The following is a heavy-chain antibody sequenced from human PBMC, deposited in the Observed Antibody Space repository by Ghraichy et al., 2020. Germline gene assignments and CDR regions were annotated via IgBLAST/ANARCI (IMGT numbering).Heavy chain of an antibody. CDR2: ISSSSSTI. CDR1: GFTFSSYS. CDR3: ARSTFEEDIVVVPAAYFDY. Sequence: GGSLRLSCAASGFTFSSYSMNWVRQAPGKGLEWVSYISSSSSTIYYADSVKGRFTISRDNAKNSLYLQMNSLRDEDTAVYYCARSTFEEDIVVVPAAYFDYWGQGTLVTVSS. D-gene: IGHD2-2*01. J-gene: IGHJ4*02. V-gene: IGHV3-48*02.